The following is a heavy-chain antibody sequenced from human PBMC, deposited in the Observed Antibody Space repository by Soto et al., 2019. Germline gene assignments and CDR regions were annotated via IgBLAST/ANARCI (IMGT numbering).Heavy chain of an antibody. CDR2: IFSNDAK. J-gene: IGHJ4*02. V-gene: IGHV2-26*01. CDR3: ARIRGWGWLGPNDC. Sequence: QVTLKESGPVLVKPPETLTLTCTVSGFSLSNARMSVSWIRQPQGKALEWLAHIFSNDAKSYRASLKSRRTISKDTSKSQVVLTMTNMDPVDTATYYCARIRGWGWLGPNDCWGQGTLVTDSS. CDR1: GFSLSNARMS. D-gene: IGHD3-10*01.